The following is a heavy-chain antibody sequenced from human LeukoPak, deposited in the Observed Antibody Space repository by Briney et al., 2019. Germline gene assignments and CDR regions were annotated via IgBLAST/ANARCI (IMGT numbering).Heavy chain of an antibody. CDR1: GYSFTSYW. Sequence: GESLQISCKGSGYSFTSYWISWVRQMPGKGLEWMGRIDPSDSYTNYSPSFQGHVTISADQSISTAYLQWSSLKASDTAMYYCARRPKGNYCSSTSCYYGWFDPWGQGTLVTVSS. CDR3: ARRPKGNYCSSTSCYYGWFDP. D-gene: IGHD2-2*01. J-gene: IGHJ5*02. CDR2: IDPSDSYT. V-gene: IGHV5-10-1*01.